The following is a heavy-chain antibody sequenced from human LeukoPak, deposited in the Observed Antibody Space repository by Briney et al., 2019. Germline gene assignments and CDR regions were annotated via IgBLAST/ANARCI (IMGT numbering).Heavy chain of an antibody. CDR3: AKDLLHSSGSRLLDY. J-gene: IGHJ4*02. CDR2: IWYDGSDK. V-gene: IGHV3-33*06. D-gene: IGHD3-22*01. CDR1: AFTFSSYG. Sequence: PGGSLRLSCAASAFTFSSYGMHWVRQAPGKGLEWVAVIWYDGSDKYYADSVKGRFTISRDNSKNTLYLQMNSLRVEDTAVYYCAKDLLHSSGSRLLDYWGQGTLVTVSS.